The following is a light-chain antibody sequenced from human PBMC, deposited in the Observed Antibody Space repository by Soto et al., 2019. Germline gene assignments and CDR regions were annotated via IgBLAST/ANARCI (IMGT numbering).Light chain of an antibody. CDR2: RNN. CDR1: SSNIGSNT. V-gene: IGLV1-44*01. CDR3: AAWDDSLNGVL. J-gene: IGLJ2*01. Sequence: QSVLTQPPSASGTPGQRVTISCSGSSSNIGSNTVNWYQQLPGTASKLLIYRNNQRPSGVPDRFSGSKSGTSASLAISGLQSEDEADYYCAAWDDSLNGVLFGGGTKLTVL.